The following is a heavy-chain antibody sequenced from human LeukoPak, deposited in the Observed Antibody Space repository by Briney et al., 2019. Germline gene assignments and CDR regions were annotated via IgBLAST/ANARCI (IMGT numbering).Heavy chain of an antibody. D-gene: IGHD5-18*01. J-gene: IGHJ4*02. CDR2: ISAYNGRA. Sequence: GASVKVSCKASGYTFTSHYIIWVLQAPGQGLEWVVWISAYNGRANYAQKFQGRVTMTIDTSTTTAYMDLRSLTSDDTAMYYCTKGGAMVATVDFWGQGTLVTVSS. CDR1: GYTFTSHY. V-gene: IGHV1-18*01. CDR3: TKGGAMVATVDF.